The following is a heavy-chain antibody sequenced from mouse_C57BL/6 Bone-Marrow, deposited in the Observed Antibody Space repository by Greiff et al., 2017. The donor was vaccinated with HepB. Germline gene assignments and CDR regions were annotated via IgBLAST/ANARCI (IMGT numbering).Heavy chain of an antibody. CDR3: ARDHGSSHYYAMDY. CDR1: GFTFSSYA. CDR2: ISDGGSYT. Sequence: DVKLVESGGGLVKPGGSLKLSCAASGFTFSSYAMSWVRQTPEKRLEWVATISDGGSYTYYPDNVKGRFTISRDNAKNNLYLQMSHLKSEDTAMYYCARDHGSSHYYAMDYWGQGTSVTVSS. J-gene: IGHJ4*01. V-gene: IGHV5-4*01. D-gene: IGHD1-1*01.